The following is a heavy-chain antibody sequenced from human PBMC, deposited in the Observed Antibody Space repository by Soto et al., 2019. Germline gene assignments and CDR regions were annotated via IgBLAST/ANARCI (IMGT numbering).Heavy chain of an antibody. J-gene: IGHJ4*01. CDR3: AKAELYYNMLTEYPFYDY. CDR1: GYTFTNYG. D-gene: IGHD3-9*01. V-gene: IGHV1-3*01. Sequence: ASVKVSCKASGYTFTNYGIHWVRQAPGQRLEWMGWINAGNGNTHYSQKFQGRVTFTRDTSASTAYMDLSSLRSEDTAVYYCAKAELYYNMLTEYPFYDYWGQ. CDR2: INAGNGNT.